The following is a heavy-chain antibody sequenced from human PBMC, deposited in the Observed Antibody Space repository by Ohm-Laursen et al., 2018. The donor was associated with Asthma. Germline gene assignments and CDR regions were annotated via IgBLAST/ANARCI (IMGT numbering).Heavy chain of an antibody. D-gene: IGHD6-19*01. CDR2: IYHSGST. J-gene: IGHJ4*02. Sequence: TLSLTCGVSGGSISSGGYSWSWIRQPPGKDLEWIGSIYHSGSTYYNPSLKSRVTISVDRSKSQSSLKLSSVTAADTAVYYCARGVAVAAHGGLGFDYWGQGTLVTVSS. CDR1: GGSISSGGYS. V-gene: IGHV4-30-2*01. CDR3: ARGVAVAAHGGLGFDY.